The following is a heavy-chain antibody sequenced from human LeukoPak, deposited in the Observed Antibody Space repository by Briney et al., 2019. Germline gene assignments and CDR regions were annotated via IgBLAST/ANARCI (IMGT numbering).Heavy chain of an antibody. CDR2: ISWNSGSI. J-gene: IGHJ4*02. V-gene: IGHV3-9*01. CDR1: GFTFDDYA. CDR3: EKDMGGVYGDSIGVIPFAY. D-gene: IGHD4-17*01. Sequence: SLRLSCAASGFTFDDYAMHWVRQAPREDLVGGTGISWNSGSIGYADSVKGRVTVSIDNAKNYLYLQMNSLRAEDTALYYCEKDMGGVYGDSIGVIPFAYWGQGTLVTVSS.